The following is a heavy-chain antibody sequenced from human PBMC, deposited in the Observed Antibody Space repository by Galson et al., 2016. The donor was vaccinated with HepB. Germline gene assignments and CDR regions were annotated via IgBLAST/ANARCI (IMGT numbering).Heavy chain of an antibody. J-gene: IGHJ2*01. CDR3: ASYSWGLRPWYFDV. CDR1: DYSISSSQW. V-gene: IGHV4-4*02. D-gene: IGHD4-17*01. Sequence: SETLSLTCTVSDYSISSSQWWSWVRQAPGKGLEWLGEISPSGSARYNPSLKSQVTISIDKSRNKYSVEVTSLTAADTAVYYCASYSWGLRPWYFDVWGRGTLLTVSS. CDR2: ISPSGSA.